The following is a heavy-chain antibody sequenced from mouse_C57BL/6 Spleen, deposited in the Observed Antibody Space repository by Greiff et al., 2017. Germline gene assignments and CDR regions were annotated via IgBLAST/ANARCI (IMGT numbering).Heavy chain of an antibody. CDR1: GYAFSSSW. Sequence: QVQLQQPGPELVKPGASVKISCKASGYAFSSSWMNWVKQRPGKGLEWIGRIYPGDGDTNYNGKFKGKATLTADKSSSTAYMQLSSLTSEDSAVYFCAREDYGSSYDYFDYWGQGTTLTVSS. CDR3: AREDYGSSYDYFDY. J-gene: IGHJ2*01. D-gene: IGHD1-1*01. V-gene: IGHV1-82*01. CDR2: IYPGDGDT.